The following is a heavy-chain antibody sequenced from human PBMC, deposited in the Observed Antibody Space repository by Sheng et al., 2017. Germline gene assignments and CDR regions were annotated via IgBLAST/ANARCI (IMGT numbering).Heavy chain of an antibody. D-gene: IGHD5-18*01. CDR2: IMPMLGAA. CDR1: GGTFSNYA. Sequence: QVQLVQSGAEVKKPGSSVKVSCKASGGTFSNYAISWVRQAPGQGLEWMGGIMPMLGAANYAQKFQGRVTITADESTSTAYMEMSSLRAEDTAVYYCARDLGYIYGYHYFDPWGQGSLVTVTS. V-gene: IGHV1-69*13. J-gene: IGHJ4*02. CDR3: ARDLGYIYGYHYFDP.